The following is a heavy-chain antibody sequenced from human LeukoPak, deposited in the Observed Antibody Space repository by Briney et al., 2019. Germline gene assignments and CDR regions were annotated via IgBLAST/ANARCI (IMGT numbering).Heavy chain of an antibody. CDR3: ARGSCSSTSCAFDY. V-gene: IGHV4-30-4*08. Sequence: TRSLTCTVSGGSISSGDYYWSWIRQPPGKGLEWIGYIYYSGSTYYNPSLKSRVTISVDTSKNQFSLKLSSVTAADTAVYYCARGSCSSTSCAFDYWGQGTLVTVSS. D-gene: IGHD2-2*01. CDR2: IYYSGST. CDR1: GGSISSGDYY. J-gene: IGHJ4*02.